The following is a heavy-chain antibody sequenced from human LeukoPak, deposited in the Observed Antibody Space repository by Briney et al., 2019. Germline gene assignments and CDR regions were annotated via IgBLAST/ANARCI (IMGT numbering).Heavy chain of an antibody. D-gene: IGHD6-13*01. CDR3: AKDVGYSSYYFDY. J-gene: IGHJ4*02. Sequence: GGSLRLSCAASGFTFDDYAMHWVRQAPGKALEWVSGLSWSSGSIGYADSMKGRFTISRDNAKNSLYLQMNSLRAEDTALYYCAKDVGYSSYYFDYWGQGTLVTVSS. CDR2: LSWSSGSI. CDR1: GFTFDDYA. V-gene: IGHV3-9*01.